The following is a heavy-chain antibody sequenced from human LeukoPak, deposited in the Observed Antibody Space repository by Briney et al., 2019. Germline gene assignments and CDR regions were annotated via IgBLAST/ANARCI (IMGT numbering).Heavy chain of an antibody. CDR3: ANSYSSSSAFYFDY. V-gene: IGHV3-23*01. D-gene: IGHD6-6*01. CDR2: ISDSGSNT. Sequence: PGGSLRLSCAASGFSFNTCSMNWVRQTPGKGLEWVLSISDSGSNTYYADSVTGRFTISRDNSKNTVYHQLNSLSAEDTAIYYCANSYSSSSAFYFDYWGQGTLVTVSS. CDR1: GFSFNTCS. J-gene: IGHJ4*02.